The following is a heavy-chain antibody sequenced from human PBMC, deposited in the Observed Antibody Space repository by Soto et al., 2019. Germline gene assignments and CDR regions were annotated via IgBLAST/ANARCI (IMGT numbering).Heavy chain of an antibody. Sequence: SETLSLTCTVSGGSISNAAYSWSWSRQPPGKGLEWIGYIYPSGMPFYNPSLRSRVTISIDRSNDQFSLNLKSVTAADTAVYYCARDKYCSGGSCRKNWFDPWGQGTLVTVSS. CDR1: GGSISNAAYS. V-gene: IGHV4-30-2*01. J-gene: IGHJ5*02. CDR2: IYPSGMP. CDR3: ARDKYCSGGSCRKNWFDP. D-gene: IGHD2-15*01.